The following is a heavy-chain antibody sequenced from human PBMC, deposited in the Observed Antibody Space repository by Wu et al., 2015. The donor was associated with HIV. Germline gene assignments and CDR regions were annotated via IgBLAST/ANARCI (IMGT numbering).Heavy chain of an antibody. CDR2: INPSGGST. CDR3: SRVVPYSYTNSWNHAARGFQY. J-gene: IGHJ4*02. CDR1: GYTFTSYY. D-gene: IGHD1-14*01. V-gene: IGHV1-46*03. Sequence: LVQSGAEVKKPGASVKVSCKASGYTFTSYYMHWVRQAPGQGLEWMGIINPSGGSTSYAQKFQGRVSTTSDTSTTTVYMELSSLRSEDTAVYYCSRVVPYSYTNSWNHAARGFQYWGQGALVTVSS.